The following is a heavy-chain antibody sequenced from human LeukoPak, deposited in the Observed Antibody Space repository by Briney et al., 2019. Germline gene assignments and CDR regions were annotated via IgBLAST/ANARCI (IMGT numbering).Heavy chain of an antibody. D-gene: IGHD3-22*01. V-gene: IGHV4-39*07. Sequence: PSETLSLTCTVSGGSISSSSYYWGWIRQPPGKGLEWIGSIYYSGSTYYNPSLKSRVTISVDTSKNQFSLKLSSVTAADTAVYYCARGGYYDSSGYYYLDYWGQGTLVTVSS. CDR1: GGSISSSSYY. CDR2: IYYSGST. CDR3: ARGGYYDSSGYYYLDY. J-gene: IGHJ4*02.